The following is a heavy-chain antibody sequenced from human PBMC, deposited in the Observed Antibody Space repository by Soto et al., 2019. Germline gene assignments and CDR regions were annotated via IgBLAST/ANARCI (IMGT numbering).Heavy chain of an antibody. Sequence: SQTLSLTCAISGDSVSSNSAAWNWIRQSPSGGLEWLGRTYYRSKWYNDYAQSVKSRITISPDTSKNQFSLQLNSVTPEDTAMYFCAREIGMAHPFEYWGQGTLVTVSS. CDR1: GDSVSSNSAA. CDR3: AREIGMAHPFEY. D-gene: IGHD3-3*01. CDR2: TYYRSKWYN. J-gene: IGHJ4*02. V-gene: IGHV6-1*01.